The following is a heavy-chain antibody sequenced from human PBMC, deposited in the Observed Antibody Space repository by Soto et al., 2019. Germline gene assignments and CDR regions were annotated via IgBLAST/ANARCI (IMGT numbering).Heavy chain of an antibody. CDR2: ISKEGTFK. V-gene: IGHV3-30*18. CDR1: GFSFSDSN. CDR3: VKGSLPGDYERNFDS. Sequence: QVQLVESGGGVVQPGRSLRLSCAASGFSFSDSNMQWVRKAPGKGLQWVARISKEGTFKYYADSVKGRFTISRDNSENILYLQINSLSAEDTAVYFCVKGSLPGDYERNFDSWGQGILVTVSS. D-gene: IGHD4-17*01. J-gene: IGHJ4*02.